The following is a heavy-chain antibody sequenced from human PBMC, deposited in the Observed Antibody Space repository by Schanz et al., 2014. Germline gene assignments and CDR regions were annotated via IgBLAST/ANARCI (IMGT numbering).Heavy chain of an antibody. J-gene: IGHJ4*02. V-gene: IGHV3-48*01. Sequence: EVHLVESGGGLVQPGGSLRLSCTASGFIFSNYGMHWVRQAPGKGLEWVSYVSRSTPDIYYADSVKGRFTMSRDNAKNSLYLEMNSLRAEDTALYYCARDRRNADLDYWGQGTLVTVSS. CDR1: GFIFSNYG. CDR3: ARDRRNADLDY. D-gene: IGHD1-1*01. CDR2: VSRSTPDI.